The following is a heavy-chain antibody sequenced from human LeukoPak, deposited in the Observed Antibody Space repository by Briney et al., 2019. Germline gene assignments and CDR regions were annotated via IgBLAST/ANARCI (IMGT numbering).Heavy chain of an antibody. Sequence: SVNLSCKPCADTLSSHAISWVRHAPAQGLEWMGRIIPIFGTANYAQKFQGRVTITTDESTTTASIELTSLRSEDTAVHYCARDGYCSGGRCHWGYFDYWGQGTLVTVSS. J-gene: IGHJ4*02. CDR3: ARDGYCSGGRCHWGYFDY. CDR2: IIPIFGTA. CDR1: ADTLSSHA. D-gene: IGHD2-15*01. V-gene: IGHV1-69*05.